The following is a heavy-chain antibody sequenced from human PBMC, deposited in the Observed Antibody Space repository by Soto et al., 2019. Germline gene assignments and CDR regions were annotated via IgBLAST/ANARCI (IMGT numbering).Heavy chain of an antibody. CDR3: ARDRVLRPIRDYYYYYGMDV. D-gene: IGHD3-3*01. V-gene: IGHV1-69*01. CDR2: IIPIFGTA. CDR1: GGTFSSYA. J-gene: IGHJ6*02. Sequence: QVQLVQSGAEVKKPGSSVKVSCKASGGTFSSYAISWVRQAPEQGLEWMGGIIPIFGTANYAQKFQGRVTITADESTSTAYMGLSSRRSEDTAVYYCARDRVLRPIRDYYYYYGMDVWGQGTTVTVSS.